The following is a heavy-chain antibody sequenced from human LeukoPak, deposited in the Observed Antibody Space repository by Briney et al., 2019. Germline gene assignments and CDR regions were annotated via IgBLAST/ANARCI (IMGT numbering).Heavy chain of an antibody. V-gene: IGHV4-34*01. CDR3: ARGRGWAYYYYGMDV. D-gene: IGHD1-26*01. Sequence: SETLSPTCAVYGGSFSGYYWSWIRQPPGKGLEWIGEINHSGSTNYNPSLKSRVTISVDTSKNQFSLKLSSVTAADTAVYYCARGRGWAYYYYGMDVWGQGTTVTVSS. J-gene: IGHJ6*02. CDR1: GGSFSGYY. CDR2: INHSGST.